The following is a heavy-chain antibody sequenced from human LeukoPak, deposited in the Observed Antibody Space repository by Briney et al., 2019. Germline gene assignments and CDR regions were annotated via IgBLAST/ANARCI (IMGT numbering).Heavy chain of an antibody. V-gene: IGHV3-7*05. Sequence: GGSLRLSCVASGFPFSSNWMAWVRQAPGRGLEWVAHIKPDGSEKHFVDSVRGRFTISRDNAKDSLYLQMNSLRAEDTAVYYCVRGSSGTVVRGVAWAWFDPWGQGTLVTVSS. D-gene: IGHD3-10*01. CDR1: GFPFSSNW. J-gene: IGHJ5*02. CDR2: IKPDGSEK. CDR3: VRGSSGTVVRGVAWAWFDP.